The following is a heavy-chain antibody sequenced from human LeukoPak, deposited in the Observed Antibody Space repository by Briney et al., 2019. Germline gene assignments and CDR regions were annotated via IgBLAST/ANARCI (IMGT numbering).Heavy chain of an antibody. V-gene: IGHV5-51*01. J-gene: IGHJ6*02. CDR1: GYSFTSYW. CDR3: ARGGYCSGGSCYSYYYYGMDV. CDR2: IYPGDSDT. D-gene: IGHD2-15*01. Sequence: GESLKISCKGSGYSFTSYWIGWVRQVPGKGLEWMGIIYPGDSDTRYSPSFQGQVTISADKSISTAYLQWSSLKASDTAMYYCARGGYCSGGSCYSYYYYGMDVWGQGTTVTVSS.